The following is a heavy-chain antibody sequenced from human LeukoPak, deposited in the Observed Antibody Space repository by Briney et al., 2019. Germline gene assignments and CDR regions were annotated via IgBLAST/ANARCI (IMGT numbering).Heavy chain of an antibody. V-gene: IGHV3-23*01. CDR2: IRGNGGGT. Sequence: PGGSLRLSCAASGFTFSRYAMIWVRQGPGKGLEWVSAIRGNGGGTEYADSVKGRFTISRDNSKNTLYLQMNSLRAEDTAVYYCAKLGAAGKMNWFDPWGQGTLVTVSS. CDR3: AKLGAAGKMNWFDP. D-gene: IGHD6-13*01. CDR1: GFTFSRYA. J-gene: IGHJ5*02.